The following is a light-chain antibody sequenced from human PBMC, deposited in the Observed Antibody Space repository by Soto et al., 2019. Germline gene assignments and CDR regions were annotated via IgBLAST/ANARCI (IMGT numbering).Light chain of an antibody. CDR3: QVWDSSSDHPWV. CDR1: NIGSKS. CDR2: DDS. J-gene: IGLJ1*01. Sequence: SYELTQPPSVSVAPGQTARITCGGNNIGSKSVHWYQQKPRQAPVLVVYDDSDRPSGIPERFSGSNSGNTATLTISRVEAGDEADYYCQVWDSSSDHPWVFGTGTKVTVL. V-gene: IGLV3-21*02.